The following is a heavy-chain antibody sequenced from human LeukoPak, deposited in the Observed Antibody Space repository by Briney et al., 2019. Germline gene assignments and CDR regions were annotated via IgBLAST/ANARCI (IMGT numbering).Heavy chain of an antibody. V-gene: IGHV1-46*03. CDR3: ARPGYCSGGSCYSDY. CDR1: GYTFTSYY. D-gene: IGHD2-15*01. Sequence: GASVKVSCKASGYTFTSYYMHWVRQAPGQGLEWMGIINPSGGSTSYAQKFQGRVTMTRDTSTSTVYMALSGLRSEDTAVYYRARPGYCSGGSCYSDYWGQGTLVTVSS. CDR2: INPSGGST. J-gene: IGHJ4*02.